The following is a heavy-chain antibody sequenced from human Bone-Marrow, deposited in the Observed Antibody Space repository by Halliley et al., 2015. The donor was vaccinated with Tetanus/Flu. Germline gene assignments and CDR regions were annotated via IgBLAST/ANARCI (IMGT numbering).Heavy chain of an antibody. V-gene: IGHV4-59*02. Sequence: TLSLTCTVSGASVYYDYWSWVRQSPGRGLEWIGYFHYSGRTDYSPSLKSRVSISVDTSKNQFSLTLTSVTAADMAVYYCARGGDYFPYWGQGIPVTVSS. CDR3: ARGGDYFPY. CDR2: FHYSGRT. J-gene: IGHJ4*02. D-gene: IGHD3-16*01. CDR1: GASVYYDY.